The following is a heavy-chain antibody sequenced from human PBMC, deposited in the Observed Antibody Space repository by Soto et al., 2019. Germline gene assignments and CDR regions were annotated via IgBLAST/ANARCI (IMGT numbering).Heavy chain of an antibody. J-gene: IGHJ4*02. CDR2: IIPIFGTA. CDR3: AREKDMTTYYFDY. CDR1: GGTFSSYA. V-gene: IGHV1-69*06. D-gene: IGHD3-16*01. Sequence: SVKVSCKASGGTFSSYAISWVRQAPRQGLEWMGGIIPIFGTANYAQKFQGRVTITADKSTSTAYMELSSLRSEDTAVYYCAREKDMTTYYFDYWGQGTLVTVSS.